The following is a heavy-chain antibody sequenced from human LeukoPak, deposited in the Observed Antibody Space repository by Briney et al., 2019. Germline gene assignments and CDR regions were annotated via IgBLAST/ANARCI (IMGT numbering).Heavy chain of an antibody. CDR2: INPNSGGT. CDR3: ARDLGYDAI. J-gene: IGHJ3*02. CDR1: GYTFTGYF. D-gene: IGHD3-3*01. V-gene: IGHV1-2*02. Sequence: GASVKVSCKASGYTFTGYFMHWVRQAPGQGLEWMGWINPNSGGTSYAQKFQGRVTMTRDMSTSTVYMELSSLRSEDTAVYYCARDLGYDAIWGQGTMVTVSS.